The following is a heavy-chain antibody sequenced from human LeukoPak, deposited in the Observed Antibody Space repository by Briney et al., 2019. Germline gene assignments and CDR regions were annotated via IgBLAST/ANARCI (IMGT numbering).Heavy chain of an antibody. J-gene: IGHJ4*02. Sequence: SETLSLTCTVSGGSISSSDYYWGWVRQPPGKGLEWIGNVYYSGTTYYNPSLIGRVTISVDTSRNQFSLKLSSVTAVDTAVYYCARDRGYGYGFDYWGQGALVTVSS. D-gene: IGHD5-18*01. V-gene: IGHV4-39*07. CDR1: GGSISSSDYY. CDR2: VYYSGTT. CDR3: ARDRGYGYGFDY.